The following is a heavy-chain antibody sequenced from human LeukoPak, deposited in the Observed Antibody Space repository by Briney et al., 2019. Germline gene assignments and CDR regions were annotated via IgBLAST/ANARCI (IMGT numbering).Heavy chain of an antibody. CDR2: ISAYNGNT. Sequence: ASVKVSCKASGYTFTSYGISWVRQAPGQGLEWMGWISAYNGNTNYAQKLQGRVTMTTDTSTSTAYMELRSLRSDDTAVYYCARVEGWGNWGSIDAGFDYWGQGTLVTVSS. CDR3: ARVEGWGNWGSIDAGFDY. D-gene: IGHD7-27*01. CDR1: GYTFTSYG. J-gene: IGHJ4*02. V-gene: IGHV1-18*01.